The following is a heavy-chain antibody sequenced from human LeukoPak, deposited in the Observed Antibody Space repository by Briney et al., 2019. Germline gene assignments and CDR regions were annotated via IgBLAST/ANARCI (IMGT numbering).Heavy chain of an antibody. CDR3: ARASLGYCSGGSCYWFDP. CDR1: GGSFSGYY. CDR2: INHSGST. Sequence: SETLSLTCAVYGGSFSGYYWSWIRQPPGKGLEWIGEINHSGSTNYNPSLKSRVTISVDTSKNQFSLKLSSVTAADTAVYYCARASLGYCSGGSCYWFDPWGQGTLVTVSS. V-gene: IGHV4-34*01. J-gene: IGHJ5*02. D-gene: IGHD2-15*01.